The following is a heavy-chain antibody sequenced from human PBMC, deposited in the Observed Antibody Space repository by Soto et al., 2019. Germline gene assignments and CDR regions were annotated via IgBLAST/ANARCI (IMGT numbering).Heavy chain of an antibody. D-gene: IGHD1-1*01. CDR1: GGSFSGYQ. Sequence: PSETLSLTCGVYGGSFSGYQWNRIRQSPGQGLEWIGEINHSGTTKYNPSLESRINLSVGTSKKQFSLKMFSVTAADTAIYYCARGWRFDPWGQGTQVTVSS. CDR2: INHSGTT. J-gene: IGHJ5*02. CDR3: ARGWRFDP. V-gene: IGHV4-34*01.